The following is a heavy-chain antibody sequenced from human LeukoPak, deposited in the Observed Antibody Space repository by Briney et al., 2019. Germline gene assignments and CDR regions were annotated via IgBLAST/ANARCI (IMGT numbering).Heavy chain of an antibody. Sequence: PGGSLRLSCAASGFTFDDYAMHWVRQAPGKGLEWVSGISWNSGSIGYADSVKGRFTISRDNAKNSLYLQMNSLRAEDTALYYCAVINILTGLAFDYWGQGTLVTVSS. D-gene: IGHD3-9*01. CDR2: ISWNSGSI. J-gene: IGHJ4*02. CDR3: AVINILTGLAFDY. V-gene: IGHV3-9*01. CDR1: GFTFDDYA.